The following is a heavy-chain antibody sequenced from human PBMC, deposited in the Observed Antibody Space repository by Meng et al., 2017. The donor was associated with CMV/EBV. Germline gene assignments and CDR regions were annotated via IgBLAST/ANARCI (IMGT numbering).Heavy chain of an antibody. J-gene: IGHJ3*02. CDR2: ISSNGGST. Sequence: GGSLRPSCAASGFTFSSYAMHWVRQAPGKGLEYVSAISSNGGSTYYADSVKGRFTISRDNSKNTLYLKMGSLRAEDMAVYYCARVASNAVITSAFDIWGQGTMVTVSS. CDR3: ARVASNAVITSAFDI. D-gene: IGHD3-3*01. CDR1: GFTFSSYA. V-gene: IGHV3-64*02.